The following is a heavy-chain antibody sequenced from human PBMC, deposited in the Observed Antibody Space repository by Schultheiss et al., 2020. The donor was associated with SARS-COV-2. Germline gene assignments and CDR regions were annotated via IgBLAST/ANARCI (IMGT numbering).Heavy chain of an antibody. CDR1: GGSVSSGSYY. Sequence: SETLSLTCTVSGGSVSSGSYYWSWIRQPPGKGLEWIGYIYYSGSTYYNPSLKSRVTISVDTSKNQFSLKLSSVTAADTAVYYCARLGTYYYDSSGYNPIDYWGQGTLVTVSS. J-gene: IGHJ4*02. V-gene: IGHV4-61*01. CDR3: ARLGTYYYDSSGYNPIDY. CDR2: IYYSGST. D-gene: IGHD3-22*01.